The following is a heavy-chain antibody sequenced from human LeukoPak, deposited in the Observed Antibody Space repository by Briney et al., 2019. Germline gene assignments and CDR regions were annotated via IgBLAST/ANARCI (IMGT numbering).Heavy chain of an antibody. CDR3: ARAGPAAVYYYMDV. V-gene: IGHV1-69*05. D-gene: IGHD2-2*01. Sequence: PEASVKVSCKASGGTFSSYAISWVRQAPGQGLEWMGGIIPNFGTANYAQKFQGRVTITTDESTSTAYMELSSLRSEDTAVYYCARAGPAAVYYYMDVWGKGTTVTVSS. CDR2: IIPNFGTA. J-gene: IGHJ6*03. CDR1: GGTFSSYA.